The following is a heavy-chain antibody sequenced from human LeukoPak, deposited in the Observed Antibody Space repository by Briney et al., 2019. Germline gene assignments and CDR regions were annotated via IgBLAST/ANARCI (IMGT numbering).Heavy chain of an antibody. CDR3: ATNSGGTADY. D-gene: IGHD1/OR15-1a*01. CDR1: GGSISTYH. Sequence: SETLSLTCTVSGGSISTYHWNWFRQPPGKGLEMIGYIDSSGTTDSNPSLKSRVTISIDTSRNQFSLKLTSVTAADMAVYYCATNSGGTADYWGQGTLVTVSS. J-gene: IGHJ4*02. CDR2: IDSSGTT. V-gene: IGHV4-59*01.